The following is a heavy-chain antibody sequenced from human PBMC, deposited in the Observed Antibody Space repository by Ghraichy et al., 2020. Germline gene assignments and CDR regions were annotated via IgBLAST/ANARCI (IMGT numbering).Heavy chain of an antibody. CDR3: ARRDYGDPIDY. J-gene: IGHJ4*02. V-gene: IGHV3-7*04. D-gene: IGHD4-17*01. Sequence: GGSLRLSCATSGFTFSKYWMTWVRQAPGKGLGWVANINYYGSEKYSVDSVKGRFSISRDNAKNSLYLEMNSLRAEDSAVYYCARRDYGDPIDYWGQGTLVIVSS. CDR1: GFTFSKYW. CDR2: INYYGSEK.